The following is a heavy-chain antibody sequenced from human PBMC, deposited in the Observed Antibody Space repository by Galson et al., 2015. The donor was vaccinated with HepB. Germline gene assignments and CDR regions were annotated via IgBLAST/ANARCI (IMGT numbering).Heavy chain of an antibody. D-gene: IGHD3-3*01. J-gene: IGHJ4*02. CDR1: GYSFTDKY. CDR2: IKPNNGDT. CDR3: TREGGLTIFGVTGELEY. Sequence: SVKVSCKASGYSFTDKYIHWVRQAPGQGLEWMGGIKPNNGDTNYAQNFQGRVTITGDASTSTAYLELTGLRSDDTAVYYCTREGGLTIFGVTGELEYWGQGTLVTVSS. V-gene: IGHV1-2*02.